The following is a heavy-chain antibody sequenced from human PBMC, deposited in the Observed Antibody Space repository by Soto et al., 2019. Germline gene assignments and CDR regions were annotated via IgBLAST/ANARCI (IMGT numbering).Heavy chain of an antibody. CDR2: ISSSGSTI. D-gene: IGHD6-13*01. V-gene: IGHV3-48*03. J-gene: IGHJ6*02. Sequence: GGALRLSCAASGFTFSSYEMNWVRQAPGKGLEWVSYISSSGSTIYYADSVKGRFTSSRDNAKNSLYLQMNSLRAEDTAVYYCARDPNSSSWYDSYYYGMDVWGQGTPVTGSS. CDR3: ARDPNSSSWYDSYYYGMDV. CDR1: GFTFSSYE.